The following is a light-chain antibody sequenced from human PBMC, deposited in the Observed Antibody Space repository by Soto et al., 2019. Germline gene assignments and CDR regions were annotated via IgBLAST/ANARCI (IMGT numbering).Light chain of an antibody. V-gene: IGKV3-20*01. J-gene: IGKJ5*01. CDR2: GTS. Sequence: VMTQSPATLSVSPGERDTLSCRASQTVSRNLAWYQQKPGQAPRLLIYGTSSRATGIPDRFSGSGSGTDFTLTISRLEPEDFAVFYCQQYGSSITFGQGTRLEI. CDR1: QTVSRN. CDR3: QQYGSSIT.